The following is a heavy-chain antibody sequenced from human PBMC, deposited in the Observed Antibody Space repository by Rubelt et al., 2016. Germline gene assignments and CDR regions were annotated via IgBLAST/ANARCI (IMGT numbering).Heavy chain of an antibody. Sequence: QVQLVQSGPEVKKPGASVKVSCKASGYPFTSFGIGWVRQAPGQGLEWMGWIRAYNGNTTYAQKLQGRVTMTTDTSTSTAYMELRSLRSDDTAVYYCARDRTWLVPGLDAFDIWGQGTMVTVSS. CDR1: GYPFTSFG. CDR3: ARDRTWLVPGLDAFDI. V-gene: IGHV1-18*01. CDR2: IRAYNGNT. D-gene: IGHD6-19*01. J-gene: IGHJ3*02.